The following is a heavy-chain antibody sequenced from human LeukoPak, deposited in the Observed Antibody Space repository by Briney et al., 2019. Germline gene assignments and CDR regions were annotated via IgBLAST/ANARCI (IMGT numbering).Heavy chain of an antibody. CDR1: GYSITSGYY. V-gene: IGHV4-38-2*02. J-gene: IGHJ4*02. CDR3: ARVEADYYGSGRPTRFDY. CDR2: IYHSGST. D-gene: IGHD3-10*01. Sequence: SETLSLTCTVSGYSITSGYYWGWIRQPPGKGLEWIGEIYHSGSTNYNPSLKSRVTISVDKSKNQFSLKLSSVTAADTAVYYCARVEADYYGSGRPTRFDYWGQGTLVTVSS.